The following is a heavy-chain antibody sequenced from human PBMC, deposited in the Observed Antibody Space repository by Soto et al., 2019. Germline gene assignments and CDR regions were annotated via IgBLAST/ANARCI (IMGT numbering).Heavy chain of an antibody. D-gene: IGHD3-3*01. J-gene: IGHJ3*02. CDR1: GFTFSSYG. CDR3: AKGNVLRYLEWFGAVDI. V-gene: IGHV3-30*18. Sequence: QVQLVESGGGVVQPGRSLRLSCAASGFTFSSYGMHWVRQAPGKGLEWVAVISYDGSNKYYADSVKGRFTISRDNSKNTLYLQMNSRRAEDTAVYYCAKGNVLRYLEWFGAVDIWGQGTMVTVSS. CDR2: ISYDGSNK.